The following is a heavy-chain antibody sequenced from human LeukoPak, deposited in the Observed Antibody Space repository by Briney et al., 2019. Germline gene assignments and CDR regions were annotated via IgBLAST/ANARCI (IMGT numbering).Heavy chain of an antibody. CDR2: INPNSGGT. J-gene: IGHJ4*02. V-gene: IGHV1-2*02. CDR3: ARTLAVAGTPVDY. CDR1: GYTFTGYY. Sequence: ASVMVSCKASGYTFTGYYMHWVRQAPGQGLEWMGWINPNSGGTNYAQKFQGRVTMTRDTSISTAYMELSRLRSDDTAVYYCARTLAVAGTPVDYWGQGTLVTVSS. D-gene: IGHD6-19*01.